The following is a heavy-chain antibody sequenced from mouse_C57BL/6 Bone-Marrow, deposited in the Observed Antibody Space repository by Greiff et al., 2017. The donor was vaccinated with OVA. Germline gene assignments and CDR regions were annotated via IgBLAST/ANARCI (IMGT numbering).Heavy chain of an antibody. V-gene: IGHV1-81*01. CDR3: ARGLGEFAY. Sequence: QVQLQQSGAELARPGASVKLSCKASGYTFTSYGISWVKQRTGQGLEWIGEIYPRSGNTYYNEKFKGKATLTADKSSSTAYMGLRSLTSEDSAVYFCARGLGEFAYWGQGTLVTVSA. CDR2: IYPRSGNT. J-gene: IGHJ3*01. CDR1: GYTFTSYG. D-gene: IGHD4-1*01.